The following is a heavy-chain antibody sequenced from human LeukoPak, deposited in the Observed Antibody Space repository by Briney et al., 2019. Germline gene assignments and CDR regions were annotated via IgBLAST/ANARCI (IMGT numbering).Heavy chain of an antibody. V-gene: IGHV3-53*01. J-gene: IGHJ3*02. D-gene: IGHD2-2*01. CDR1: GFTVSSNY. Sequence: GGSLRLSCAASGFTVSSNYMSWVRQAPGKGLEWVSVIYSGGSTYYADSVKGRFAISRDNSKNTLYLQMNSLRAEDTAVYYCASGAMPDAFDIWGQGTMVTVSS. CDR2: IYSGGST. CDR3: ASGAMPDAFDI.